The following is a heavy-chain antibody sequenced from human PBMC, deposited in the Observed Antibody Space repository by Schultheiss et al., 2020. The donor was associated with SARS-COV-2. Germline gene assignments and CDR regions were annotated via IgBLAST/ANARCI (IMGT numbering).Heavy chain of an antibody. J-gene: IGHJ4*02. CDR2: TRNKANSYTT. V-gene: IGHV3-72*01. Sequence: GESLKISCAASGFTFSDHYMDWVRQAPGKGLEWVGRTRNKANSYTTEYAASVKGRFTISRDDSKNSLYLQMNSLRAEDTAVYYCARQQPLDYWGQGTLVTVSS. D-gene: IGHD6-13*01. CDR1: GFTFSDHY. CDR3: ARQQPLDY.